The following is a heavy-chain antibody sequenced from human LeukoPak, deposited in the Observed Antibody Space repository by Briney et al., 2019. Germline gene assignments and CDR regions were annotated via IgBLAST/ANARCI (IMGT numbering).Heavy chain of an antibody. J-gene: IGHJ4*02. D-gene: IGHD6-19*01. CDR1: GYTFTSYG. V-gene: IGHV1-18*01. CDR3: VRAKSSGWHNQYYFDY. Sequence: ASVKVSCKASGYTFTSYGISWVRQAPGQGLEWMGWVSAYNGNTNYAQKLQGRVTMTTDTSTSTAYMELRSLRSDDTAVYYCVRAKSSGWHNQYYFDYWGQGTLVTVSS. CDR2: VSAYNGNT.